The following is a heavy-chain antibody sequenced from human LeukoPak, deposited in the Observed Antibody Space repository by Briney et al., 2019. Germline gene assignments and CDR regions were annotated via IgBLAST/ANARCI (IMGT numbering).Heavy chain of an antibody. CDR3: ARVEEYQLLLGPQGMDV. J-gene: IGHJ6*02. CDR1: GGSVSSYY. V-gene: IGHV4-59*02. CDR2: IYYSGST. D-gene: IGHD2-2*01. Sequence: PSETLSLTCTVSGGSVSSYYWSWIRQPPGKGLEWIGYIYYSGSTNYNPSLKSRVTISVDTSKNQFSLKLSSVTAADTAVYYCARVEEYQLLLGPQGMDVWGQGTTVTVS.